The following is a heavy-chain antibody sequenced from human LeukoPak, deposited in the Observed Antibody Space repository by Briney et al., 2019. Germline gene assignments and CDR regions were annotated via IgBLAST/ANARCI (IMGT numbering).Heavy chain of an antibody. V-gene: IGHV3-30*18. J-gene: IGHJ4*02. CDR1: GFTFSSYG. Sequence: GGSLRLSCAASGFTFSSYGMHWVRQAPGKGLEWVAVISYDGSNKYYADSVKGRFTISRDNSKNTLYLQMNSLRAEDTAMYYCAKELLGYYDSSAYYHYWGQGTLVTVSS. CDR3: AKELLGYYDSSAYYHY. D-gene: IGHD3-22*01. CDR2: ISYDGSNK.